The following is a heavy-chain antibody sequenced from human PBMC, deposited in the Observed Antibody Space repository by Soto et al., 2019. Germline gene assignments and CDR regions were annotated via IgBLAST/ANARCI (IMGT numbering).Heavy chain of an antibody. D-gene: IGHD1-1*01. Sequence: GGSLRLSCAASGFTFSSYWMSWVRQAPGKGLEWVANIKQDGSEKYYVDSVKGRFTISRDNAKNSLYLQMNSLRAEDTAVYYCARRLSTPLEGAAFDIWGQGTMVTVSS. V-gene: IGHV3-7*01. CDR2: IKQDGSEK. CDR3: ARRLSTPLEGAAFDI. J-gene: IGHJ3*02. CDR1: GFTFSSYW.